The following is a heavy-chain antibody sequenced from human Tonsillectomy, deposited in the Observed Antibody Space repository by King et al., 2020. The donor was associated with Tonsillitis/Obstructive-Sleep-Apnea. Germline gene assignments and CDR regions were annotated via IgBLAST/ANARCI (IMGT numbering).Heavy chain of an antibody. V-gene: IGHV2-5*02. D-gene: IGHD3-10*01. CDR1: GFSLSTSGVG. J-gene: IGHJ4*02. CDR3: EHSLTNGSGAI. Sequence: ITLKESGPTLVKPTQTLTLTCTFSGFSLSTSGVGVGWIRQPPGQALEWLALIYWDDDKRYSPSLKSRLTITKDTPKNQVVLTMINMDPVDTATYYCEHSLTNGSGAIWGQGTLVTVSS. CDR2: IYWDDDK.